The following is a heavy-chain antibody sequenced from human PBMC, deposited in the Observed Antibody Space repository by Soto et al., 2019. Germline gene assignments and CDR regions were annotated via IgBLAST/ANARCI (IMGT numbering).Heavy chain of an antibody. D-gene: IGHD6-13*01. CDR2: MNPNSGNT. Sequence: QVQLVQSGAEVKKPAASVKVSCKASGYTFTSYDINWVRQATGQGLEWMGWMNPNSGNTGYAQKFQGRVTMTRNTSISTAYMELSSLRSEDTAVYYCARDLAAAGTYYYYGMDVWGQGTTVTVSS. CDR1: GYTFTSYD. J-gene: IGHJ6*02. V-gene: IGHV1-8*01. CDR3: ARDLAAAGTYYYYGMDV.